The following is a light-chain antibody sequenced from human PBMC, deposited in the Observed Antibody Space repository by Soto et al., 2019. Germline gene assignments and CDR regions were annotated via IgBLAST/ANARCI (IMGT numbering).Light chain of an antibody. CDR3: SSYTSSSTLVV. J-gene: IGLJ2*01. CDR2: DVT. Sequence: QSALTQPASESGSPGQLITISCTGTSSDVGGYNYVSWYQQHPGKAPKLMIYDVTNRPSGVSNRFSGSKSGNTASLTISGLQAEDEADYYCSSYTSSSTLVVFGGGTKVTVL. CDR1: SSDVGGYNY. V-gene: IGLV2-14*01.